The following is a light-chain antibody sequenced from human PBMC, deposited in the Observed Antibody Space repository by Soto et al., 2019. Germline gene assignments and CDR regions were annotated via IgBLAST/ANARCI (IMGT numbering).Light chain of an antibody. J-gene: IGLJ1*01. CDR3: SSYKSSSTLGV. CDR1: SSDVGGYNY. Sequence: QSVLTQPASVSGSPGQSITISCTGTSSDVGGYNYVSWYQQHPGKAPKLMIYEVSNRPSGVSNRFSGSKSGNTASLTISGLQAEDEADYYCSSYKSSSTLGVFGTGTKLTVL. CDR2: EVS. V-gene: IGLV2-14*01.